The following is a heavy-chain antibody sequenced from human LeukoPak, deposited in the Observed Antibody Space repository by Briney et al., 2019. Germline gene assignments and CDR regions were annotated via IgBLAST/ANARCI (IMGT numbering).Heavy chain of an antibody. V-gene: IGHV4-34*01. CDR3: ARDGGGSGYPYYYYYGMDV. D-gene: IGHD3-22*01. J-gene: IGHJ6*02. CDR1: GGSFHGPY. Sequence: SETLSLTCAVYGGSFHGPYWSWIRQPPGKGLEWIGEINHSGSTNYNPSLKSRVTISVDTSKNQFSLKLSSVAAADTAVYYCARDGGGSGYPYYYYYGMDVWGQGTTVTVSS. CDR2: INHSGST.